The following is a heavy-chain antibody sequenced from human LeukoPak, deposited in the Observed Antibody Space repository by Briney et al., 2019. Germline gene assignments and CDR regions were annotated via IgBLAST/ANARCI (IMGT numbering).Heavy chain of an antibody. CDR1: GYTFTSYY. Sequence: ASVKVSCKASGYTFTSYYMHWVRQAPGQGLEWMGIINPSGGSTSYAQKFQGRVTMTRNTSISTAYMELSSLRSEDTAVYYCARFCHYDFWSGWSLYPREYGMDVWGQGTTVTVSS. CDR3: ARFCHYDFWSGWSLYPREYGMDV. V-gene: IGHV1-46*01. J-gene: IGHJ6*02. D-gene: IGHD3-3*01. CDR2: INPSGGST.